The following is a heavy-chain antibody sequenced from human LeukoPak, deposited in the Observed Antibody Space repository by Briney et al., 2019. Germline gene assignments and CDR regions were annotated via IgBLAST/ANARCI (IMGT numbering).Heavy chain of an antibody. V-gene: IGHV3-48*01. D-gene: IGHD5-12*01. J-gene: IGHJ5*02. CDR1: GFIFSQYS. CDR3: ARDAGNSGYGCDL. Sequence: GGSLRLSCAASGFIFSQYSMNWVRQAPGKGLEWVSHIRSSSETFYADAVKGRFTISRDNARNSLYLQMNNLRGEGTAIYYCARDAGNSGYGCDLWGQGTLVTVSS. CDR2: IRSSSET.